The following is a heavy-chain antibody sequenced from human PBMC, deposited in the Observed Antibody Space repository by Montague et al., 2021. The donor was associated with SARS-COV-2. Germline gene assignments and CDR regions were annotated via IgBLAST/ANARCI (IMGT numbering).Heavy chain of an antibody. V-gene: IGHV3-23*03. CDR2: IYSGGSST. Sequence: SLRLSCAASGFTFSSYAMSWVRQAPGKGLEWVSVIYSGGSSTYYADSVEGRFTISRDNSKNTLYLQMNSLRAEDTAVYYCAKWGAITIFGVAPPGGYYYYGMDVWGQGTTVTGSS. J-gene: IGHJ6*02. CDR1: GFTFSSYA. CDR3: AKWGAITIFGVAPPGGYYYYGMDV. D-gene: IGHD3-3*01.